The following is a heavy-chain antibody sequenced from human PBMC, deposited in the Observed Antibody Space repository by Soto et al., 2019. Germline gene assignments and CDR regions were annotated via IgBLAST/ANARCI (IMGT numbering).Heavy chain of an antibody. CDR1: GGTFSSYA. J-gene: IGHJ6*02. V-gene: IGHV1-69*01. CDR2: IIPIFGTA. D-gene: IGHD1-26*01. CDR3: ARVFWQREGPYYYYYGMDV. Sequence: QVQLVQSGAEVQKPGSSVKVSCKASGGTFSSYAISWVRQAPGQGLEWMGGIIPIFGTANYAQKFQGRVTITADESTSTAYMELSSLRSEDTAVYYCARVFWQREGPYYYYYGMDVWGQGTTVTVSS.